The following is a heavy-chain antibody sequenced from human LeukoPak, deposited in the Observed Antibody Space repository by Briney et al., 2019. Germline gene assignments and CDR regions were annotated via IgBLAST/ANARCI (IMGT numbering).Heavy chain of an antibody. CDR1: GGSISSYY. Sequence: TPSETLSLTCTVSGGSISSYYWSWIRQPAGKGLEWIGRIYTSGSTNYNPSLKSRVTISVDTSKNQFSLRLSSVTAADTAVYYCARVGGITMIVVLIGDAFDIWGQGTMVTVSS. D-gene: IGHD3-22*01. J-gene: IGHJ3*02. CDR2: IYTSGST. CDR3: ARVGGITMIVVLIGDAFDI. V-gene: IGHV4-4*07.